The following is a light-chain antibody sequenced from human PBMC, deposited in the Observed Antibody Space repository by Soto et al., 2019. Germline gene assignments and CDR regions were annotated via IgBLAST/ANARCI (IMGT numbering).Light chain of an antibody. J-gene: IGLJ1*01. CDR3: SSYTTGSTLYV. CDR2: DVS. V-gene: IGLV2-14*01. Sequence: QSALTQPASVSGSPGQSIAISCTGTTSDVGDYNYVSWYQQHPGKAPKLMIFDVSRRPSGVSDRFSGSKSGNTASLTISGLQDEDEADYYCSSYTTGSTLYVFGTGTKLTVL. CDR1: TSDVGDYNY.